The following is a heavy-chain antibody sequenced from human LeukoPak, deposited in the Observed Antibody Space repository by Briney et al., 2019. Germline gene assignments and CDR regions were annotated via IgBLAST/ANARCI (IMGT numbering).Heavy chain of an antibody. J-gene: IGHJ4*02. Sequence: GGSLRLSCVASGFTFSSYEMNWVRQAPGKGLEWVSYISSGGSTIYYADSVKGRFTISRDNAKNSLYLQMNSQRAEDTAVYYCARVRDGSQDYWGQGTLVTVSS. CDR1: GFTFSSYE. CDR2: ISSGGSTI. D-gene: IGHD5-24*01. CDR3: ARVRDGSQDY. V-gene: IGHV3-48*03.